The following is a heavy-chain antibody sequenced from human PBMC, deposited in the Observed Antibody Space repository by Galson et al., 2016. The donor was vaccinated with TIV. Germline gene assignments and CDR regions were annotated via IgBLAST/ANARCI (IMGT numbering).Heavy chain of an antibody. V-gene: IGHV3-33*01. CDR2: AWYDGSSA. CDR1: GFTFNYHG. J-gene: IGHJ4*02. Sequence: SLRLSCAASGFTFNYHGIHWVRQAPGKGLEWLAVAWYDGSSAYYADSVKGLFTISRDTSKNTVFLQMNSLRAEDTAVYYCARNFPIDDILAAYYFDYWGQGTLVTVSS. CDR3: ARNFPIDDILAAYYFDY. D-gene: IGHD3-9*01.